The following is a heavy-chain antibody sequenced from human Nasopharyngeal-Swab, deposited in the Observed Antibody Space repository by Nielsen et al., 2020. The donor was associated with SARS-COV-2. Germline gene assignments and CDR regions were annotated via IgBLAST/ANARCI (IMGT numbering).Heavy chain of an antibody. CDR3: ARSETTVMSNDL. J-gene: IGHJ5*02. D-gene: IGHD4-11*01. CDR1: GYSFSTYW. Sequence: GESLKISCKGSGYSFSTYWIDWVRQKPGKGLEWMGRIYPGDSDTKYSPSFEGQVTFSADKSITTAYLQWGSLKASDTALYYCARSETTVMSNDLWGQGTLVTVSS. V-gene: IGHV5-51*01. CDR2: IYPGDSDT.